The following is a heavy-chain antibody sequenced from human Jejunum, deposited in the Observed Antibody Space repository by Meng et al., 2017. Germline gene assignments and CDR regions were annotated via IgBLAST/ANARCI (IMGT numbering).Heavy chain of an antibody. V-gene: IGHV3-74*01. CDR3: TRVLSGRSGEMDV. J-gene: IGHJ6*02. Sequence: GGSLRLSCAASGFSLSKYWMHWVRQAPGKGLVWVSRIDTDGSPTNYADSVKGRFTISRDNAKNTLYLQMNSLRTEDTTVYYCTRVLSGRSGEMDVWGQGTMVTVSS. CDR1: GFSLSKYW. D-gene: IGHD3-10*01. CDR2: IDTDGSPT.